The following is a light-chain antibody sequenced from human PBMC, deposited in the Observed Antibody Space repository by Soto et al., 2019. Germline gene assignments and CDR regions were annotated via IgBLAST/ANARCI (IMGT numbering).Light chain of an antibody. CDR3: SSYTSSSTYV. CDR1: NSEVGGYNY. J-gene: IGLJ1*01. Sequence: QSVLTQPASVSGSPGQSITISCTGTNSEVGGYNYVSWYQQHPGKAPKLMIYDVSNRPSGVSNRFSGSKSGNTASLTISGLQAEDEADYYCSSYTSSSTYVFGTGTKVTVL. V-gene: IGLV2-14*01. CDR2: DVS.